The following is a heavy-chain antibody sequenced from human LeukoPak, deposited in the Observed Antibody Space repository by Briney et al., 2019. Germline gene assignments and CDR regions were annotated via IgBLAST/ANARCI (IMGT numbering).Heavy chain of an antibody. CDR1: GFTFSDYA. D-gene: IGHD2-15*01. V-gene: IGHV3-9*01. CDR2: ISWNSGSL. Sequence: GRSLRLSCVASGFTFSDYAMHWVRQAPGKGLEWVSGISWNSGSLGYAGSVRGRFTISRDNAKNSLYLQIHSLRPEDTALYYCTRAPCRGSIRCGTFDSWGQGTLVTVSS. CDR3: TRAPCRGSIRCGTFDS. J-gene: IGHJ4*02.